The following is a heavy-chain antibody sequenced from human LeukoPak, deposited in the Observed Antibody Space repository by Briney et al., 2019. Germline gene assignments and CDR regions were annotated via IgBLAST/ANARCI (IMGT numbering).Heavy chain of an antibody. CDR1: GFNFMNFG. CDR3: AKVVQYTASTGTGLAS. CDR2: IWYDGSFI. D-gene: IGHD6-13*01. J-gene: IGHJ4*02. V-gene: IGHV3-33*06. Sequence: GGSLRLSCAASGFNFMNFGMHWVRQAPGKGLDWVAVIWYDGSFIYYADSVRGRFIISGDNAKNTLYLQMNSVRAEDTAIYYCAKVVQYTASTGTGLASWGQGTLVTVSS.